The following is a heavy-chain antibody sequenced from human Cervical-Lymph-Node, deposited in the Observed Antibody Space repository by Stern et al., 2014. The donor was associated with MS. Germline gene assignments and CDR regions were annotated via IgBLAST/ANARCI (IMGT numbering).Heavy chain of an antibody. CDR2: IHNSGTT. V-gene: IGHV4-30-4*01. Sequence: QVQLQESGPGLVKPSQTLSLTCAVTGGSISSAEYYWSWIRQSPGKGLEWIGYIHNSGTTYYNPSLKSRVTISVDTSKNQFSLKLRSVTAADTAVYYCSRDADVYSLFFGYWGRGTLVTVSS. J-gene: IGHJ4*02. CDR1: GGSISSAEYY. D-gene: IGHD5-24*01. CDR3: SRDADVYSLFFGY.